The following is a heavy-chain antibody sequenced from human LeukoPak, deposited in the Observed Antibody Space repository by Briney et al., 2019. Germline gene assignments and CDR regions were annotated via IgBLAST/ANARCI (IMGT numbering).Heavy chain of an antibody. D-gene: IGHD6-13*01. CDR3: ARRIPAGGRDFDY. J-gene: IGHJ4*02. Sequence: ALTDAVGSTHYADSVKGRFTISSDNSKNTVYLQMNSLRPEDMAVYYCARRIPAGGRDFDYWGQGTLVTVSS. CDR2: LTDAVGST. V-gene: IGHV3-23*01.